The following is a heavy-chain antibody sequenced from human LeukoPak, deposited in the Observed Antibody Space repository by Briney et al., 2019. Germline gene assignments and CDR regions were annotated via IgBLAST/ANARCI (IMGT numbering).Heavy chain of an antibody. D-gene: IGHD5-24*01. J-gene: IGHJ3*02. V-gene: IGHV1-46*01. CDR2: INPGGDNT. Sequence: ASVKVSCKASGYTFTNYYIHWVRQAPGQGLEWMGLINPGGDNTNYAQSFQGRVTMTRDTSASTVYMELSSLRSEDTAIYYCARIRDGYNDAYDIWGQGTVVTVPS. CDR1: GYTFTNYY. CDR3: ARIRDGYNDAYDI.